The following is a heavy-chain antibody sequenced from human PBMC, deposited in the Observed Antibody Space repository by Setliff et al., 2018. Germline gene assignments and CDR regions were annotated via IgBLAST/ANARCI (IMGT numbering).Heavy chain of an antibody. V-gene: IGHV1-46*01. Sequence: ASVKVSCKATGYTLSSHYMHWVRQAPGQGVEWMGIINPGGGSASLVQKFQGRVTMTSDTSTSTVYMELSSLRSDDTAVYYCARVDYYGSGNYYDHWGQGTLVTVSS. CDR1: GYTLSSHY. D-gene: IGHD3-10*01. CDR2: INPGGGSA. J-gene: IGHJ4*02. CDR3: ARVDYYGSGNYYDH.